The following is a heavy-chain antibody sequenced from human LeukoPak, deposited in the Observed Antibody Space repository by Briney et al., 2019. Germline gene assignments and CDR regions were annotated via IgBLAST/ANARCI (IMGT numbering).Heavy chain of an antibody. D-gene: IGHD1-26*01. V-gene: IGHV4-4*02. J-gene: IGHJ6*02. CDR3: ARGGKWELYYYYYGMDV. CDR1: GGSISSSNW. CDR2: IYHSGST. Sequence: SGTLSLTCAVSGGSISSSNWWSWVRQPPGKGLEWIGEIYHSGSTNYNPSLKSRVTISVDKSKNQFSLKLSTVTAADTAVYYCARGGKWELYYYYYGMDVWGQGTTVTVSS.